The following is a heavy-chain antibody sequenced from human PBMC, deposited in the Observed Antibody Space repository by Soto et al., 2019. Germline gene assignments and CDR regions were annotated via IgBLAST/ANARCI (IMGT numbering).Heavy chain of an antibody. CDR2: IIPVFGTA. CDR3: ARGWNDFPH. Sequence: QVQLVQSGAEVKKPGSSVKVSCKASGGTFSSYAISWVRQAPGQGLECMGGIIPVFGTANYAQKFQGRVTINADDSRSSVYMELSSLRSEDTAVDYCARGWNDFPHWGQGTLVTVSS. V-gene: IGHV1-69*01. CDR1: GGTFSSYA. J-gene: IGHJ1*01. D-gene: IGHD1-1*01.